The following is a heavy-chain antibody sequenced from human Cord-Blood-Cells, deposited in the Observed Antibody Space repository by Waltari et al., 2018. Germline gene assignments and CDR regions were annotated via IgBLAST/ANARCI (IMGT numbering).Heavy chain of an antibody. Sequence: QVQLVQSGAEVKKPGASVKVSCKVSGYTFTGYYMHWVRQAPGQGLEWMGWINPNSGGTNYAQKFQGRVTMTRDTSISTAYMELSRLRSDDTAVYYCARYTSIAARSYCYFDLWGRGTLVTVSS. V-gene: IGHV1-2*02. CDR1: GYTFTGYY. D-gene: IGHD6-6*01. J-gene: IGHJ2*01. CDR2: INPNSGGT. CDR3: ARYTSIAARSYCYFDL.